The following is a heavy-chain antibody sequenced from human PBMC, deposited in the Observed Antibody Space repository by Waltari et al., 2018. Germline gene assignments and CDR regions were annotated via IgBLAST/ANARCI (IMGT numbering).Heavy chain of an antibody. J-gene: IGHJ4*02. CDR1: GFTFGDYA. Sequence: SCTASGFTFGDYAMSWFRQATGKGLEWVGFIRSKAYGGTTEYAASVKGRFTISRDDSKSIAYLQMNSLKTEDTAVYYCRVFAPGSYYFDYWGQGTLVTVSS. D-gene: IGHD6-19*01. CDR2: IRSKAYGGTT. V-gene: IGHV3-49*03. CDR3: RVFAPGSYYFDY.